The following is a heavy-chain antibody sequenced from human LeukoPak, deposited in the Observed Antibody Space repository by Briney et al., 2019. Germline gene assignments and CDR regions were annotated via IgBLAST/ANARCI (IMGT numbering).Heavy chain of an antibody. CDR1: GFTVSSNY. Sequence: SGGSLRLSCAASGFTVSSNYMSWVRQAPGKGLEWVSVFYSGGSTYYPDSVKGRFTISRDNSKNTLYLQMNSLRAEDTAVYYCARDSPLNYYDSSGYLDYWGQGTLVTISS. D-gene: IGHD3-22*01. V-gene: IGHV3-66*01. CDR2: FYSGGST. J-gene: IGHJ4*02. CDR3: ARDSPLNYYDSSGYLDY.